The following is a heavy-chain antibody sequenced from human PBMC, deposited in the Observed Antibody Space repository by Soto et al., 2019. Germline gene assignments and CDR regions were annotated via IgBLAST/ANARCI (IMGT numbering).Heavy chain of an antibody. CDR3: ARGKSIFYGMDV. D-gene: IGHD2-15*01. J-gene: IGHJ6*02. Sequence: GGSLRLSCAASGFTFSDYYMIWIRQAPGKGLEWVSYISSSGNIIYHADSVKGRFTISRDNAKNSLFLQMNSLRAEDTAVYYCARGKSIFYGMDVWGQGTTVTVSS. CDR2: ISSSGNII. CDR1: GFTFSDYY. V-gene: IGHV3-11*01.